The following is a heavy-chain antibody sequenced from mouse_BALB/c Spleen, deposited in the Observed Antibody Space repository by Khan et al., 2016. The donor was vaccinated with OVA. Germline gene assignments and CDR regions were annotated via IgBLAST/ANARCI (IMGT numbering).Heavy chain of an antibody. Sequence: VQLQQSGPELVKPGASVKMSCKASGYTFTSYVMHWVKQKPGQGLEWIGYINPYNDGTKYNEKFKGKATLTSDTSSSTAYMELSSLTSEDSAVYSCARRDYYGSSSFAYWGQGTLVTVSA. CDR2: INPYNDGT. CDR1: GYTFTSYV. D-gene: IGHD1-1*01. CDR3: ARRDYYGSSSFAY. J-gene: IGHJ3*01. V-gene: IGHV1S136*01.